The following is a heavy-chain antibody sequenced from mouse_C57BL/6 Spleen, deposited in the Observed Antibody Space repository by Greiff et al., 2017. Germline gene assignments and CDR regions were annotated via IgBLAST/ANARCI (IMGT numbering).Heavy chain of an antibody. CDR2: IYPGDGDT. CDR3: ARRDYDERAYYAMDY. V-gene: IGHV1-82*01. D-gene: IGHD2-4*01. Sequence: QVQLQQSGPELVKPGASVKISCKASGYAFSSSWMNWVKQRPGKGLEWIGRIYPGDGDTNYNGKFKGKATLTADKSSSTAYMQLSSLTSEDSAVYFCARRDYDERAYYAMDYWGQGTSVTVSS. J-gene: IGHJ4*01. CDR1: GYAFSSSW.